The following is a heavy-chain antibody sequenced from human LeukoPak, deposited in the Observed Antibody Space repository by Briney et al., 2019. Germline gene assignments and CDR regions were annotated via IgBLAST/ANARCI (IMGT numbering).Heavy chain of an antibody. J-gene: IGHJ4*02. CDR1: GYTFTSYG. V-gene: IGHV1-18*01. D-gene: IGHD2-2*01. Sequence: GASVKVSCKASGYTFTSYGISWVRQAPGQGLEWMGWISAYNGNTNYAQKLQGRVTMTTDTSTSTAYMELRSLRSDDTAVYYCARDHVGWEYQLPLDYWGQGTLVTVSS. CDR3: ARDHVGWEYQLPLDY. CDR2: ISAYNGNT.